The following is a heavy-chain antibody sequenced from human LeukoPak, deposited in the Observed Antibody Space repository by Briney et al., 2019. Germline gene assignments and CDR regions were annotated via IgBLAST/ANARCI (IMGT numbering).Heavy chain of an antibody. D-gene: IGHD6-19*01. CDR1: GFTLSGAA. CDR3: TLSVAVPGTSEY. J-gene: IGHJ4*02. V-gene: IGHV3-73*01. CDR2: IRSKTESYAT. Sequence: PGGSLRLSCAASGFTLSGAAIHWVRQASGKGLEWVCRIRSKTESYATEYAASVKGRFTISRDESQNMAYLQMNSLKTEYTAVYYCTLSVAVPGTSEYWGQGTLVTVSS.